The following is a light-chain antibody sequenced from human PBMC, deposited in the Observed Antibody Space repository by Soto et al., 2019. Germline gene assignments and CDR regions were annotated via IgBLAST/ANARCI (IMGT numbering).Light chain of an antibody. CDR3: QQYNNWPRT. J-gene: IGKJ1*01. CDR1: QSVSSSY. V-gene: IGKV3-15*01. CDR2: GAS. Sequence: EIVLTQSPGTLSLSPGERATLSCRASQSVSSSYLAWYQQKPGQSPRLLIYGASSRATGISARFSGSGSGTEFTLTISSLQSEDFAVYYCQQYNNWPRTFGQGTKVDI.